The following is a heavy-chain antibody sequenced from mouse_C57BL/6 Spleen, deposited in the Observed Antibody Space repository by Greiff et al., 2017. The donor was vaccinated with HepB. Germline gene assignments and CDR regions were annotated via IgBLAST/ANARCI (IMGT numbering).Heavy chain of an antibody. J-gene: IGHJ2*01. Sequence: QVQLKESGAELVKPGASVKISCKASGYAFSSYWMNWVKQRPGKGLEWIGQIYPGDGDTNYNGKFKGKATLTADKSSSTAYMQLSSLTSEDSAVYFCAREHYYGSGGNFDYWGQGTTLTVSS. CDR3: AREHYYGSGGNFDY. D-gene: IGHD1-1*01. V-gene: IGHV1-80*01. CDR1: GYAFSSYW. CDR2: IYPGDGDT.